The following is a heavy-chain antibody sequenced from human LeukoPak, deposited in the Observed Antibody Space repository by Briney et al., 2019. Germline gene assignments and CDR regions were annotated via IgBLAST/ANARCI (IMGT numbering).Heavy chain of an antibody. CDR1: GFTVSTNF. CDR2: IYSGGST. Sequence: GGSLRLSCVVSGFTVSTNFMSWVRQAPGERLEWVSVIYSGGSTYYADSVKGRFTISRDNSKNTLYLQMNSLRAEDTAVYYCAKDLWFGELLYLPDYWGQGTLVTVSS. V-gene: IGHV3-53*01. CDR3: AKDLWFGELLYLPDY. D-gene: IGHD3-10*01. J-gene: IGHJ4*02.